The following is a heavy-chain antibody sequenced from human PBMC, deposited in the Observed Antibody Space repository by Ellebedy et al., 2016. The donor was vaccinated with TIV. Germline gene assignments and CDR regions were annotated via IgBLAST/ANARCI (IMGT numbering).Heavy chain of an antibody. J-gene: IGHJ4*02. V-gene: IGHV1-69*06. D-gene: IGHD6-13*01. CDR2: IIPIFGTA. Sequence: ASVKVSCKASGGTFSSYGISWVRQAPGQGLEWMGGIIPIFGTANYAQKFQGRVTITADKSTSTAYMELSSLRSEDTAVYYCARDDGNTWLLDYWGQGTLVAVSS. CDR3: ARDDGNTWLLDY. CDR1: GGTFSSYG.